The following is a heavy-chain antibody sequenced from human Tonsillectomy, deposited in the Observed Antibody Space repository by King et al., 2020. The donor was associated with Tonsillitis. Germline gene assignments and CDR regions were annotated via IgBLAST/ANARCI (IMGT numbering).Heavy chain of an antibody. CDR2: NNHSGST. V-gene: IGHV4-34*01. CDR1: GGAFSGYY. D-gene: IGHD3-3*01. CDR3: ARELEWADGAFDY. J-gene: IGHJ4*02. Sequence: HVQLQQWGAGLLKPSETLSLTCAVYGGAFSGYYWTWIRQPPGKGLEWIGENNHSGSTNYNPSLKSRVTLSVDTSKNHFSLKLSSVTAADTAVYFCARELEWADGAFDYWGQGTLVTVSS.